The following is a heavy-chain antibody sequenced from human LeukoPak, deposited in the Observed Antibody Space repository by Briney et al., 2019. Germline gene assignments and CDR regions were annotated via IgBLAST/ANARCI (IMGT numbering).Heavy chain of an antibody. V-gene: IGHV1-69*13. D-gene: IGHD6-6*01. Sequence: ASVKVSCKASGGTFSSYAISWVRQAPGQGLEWMGGIIPIFGTANYAQKFQGRVTITADESTSTAYMEMSSLTSEDTAVYYYGRVEYSSSLGWFDPWGQGTLVTVSS. CDR2: IIPIFGTA. J-gene: IGHJ5*02. CDR1: GGTFSSYA. CDR3: GRVEYSSSLGWFDP.